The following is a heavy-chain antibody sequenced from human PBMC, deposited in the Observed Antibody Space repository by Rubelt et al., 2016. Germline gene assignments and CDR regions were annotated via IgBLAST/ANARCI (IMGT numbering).Heavy chain of an antibody. Sequence: QVHLQQWGAGLLKPSETLSLTCAVYGGSFSDYYWSWIRQPPGKGLEWIGEIDHSGNTDYIPSLKSRVSISVDTSKKQISLKMSSVTAADTAVYYCARHDTGGFLFDFWGQGTPVTVSS. D-gene: IGHD7-27*01. CDR2: IDHSGNT. V-gene: IGHV4-34*01. CDR1: GGSFSDYY. CDR3: ARHDTGGFLFDF. J-gene: IGHJ4*02.